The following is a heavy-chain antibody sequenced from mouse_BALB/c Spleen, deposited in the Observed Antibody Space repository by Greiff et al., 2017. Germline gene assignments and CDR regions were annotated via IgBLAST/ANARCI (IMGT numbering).Heavy chain of an antibody. D-gene: IGHD2-14*01. V-gene: IGHV1S126*01. J-gene: IGHJ4*01. CDR1: GYSFTSYW. CDR3: ARGGRYDAGYAMDY. CDR2: IDPSDSET. Sequence: VQLQQSGPQLVRPGASVKISCKASGYSFTSYWMHWVKQRPGQGLEWIGMIDPSDSETRLNQKFKDKATLTVDKSSSTAYMQLSSPTSEDSAVYYCARGGRYDAGYAMDYWGQGTSVTVSS.